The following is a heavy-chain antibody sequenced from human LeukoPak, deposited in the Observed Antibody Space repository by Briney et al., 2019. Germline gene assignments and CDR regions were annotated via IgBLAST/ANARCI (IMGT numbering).Heavy chain of an antibody. CDR2: INGYGSST. CDR3: ARDASGNTALDY. J-gene: IGHJ4*02. CDR1: GFTFVSYW. D-gene: IGHD5-18*01. Sequence: TGGSLRLSCAASGFTFVSYWMHWVRQAPGKGLVWVSRINGYGSSTDFADSVEGRFTISRDNAKNTLYLQMNGLRAEDTAVYYCARDASGNTALDYWGQGTLVTVSS. V-gene: IGHV3-74*01.